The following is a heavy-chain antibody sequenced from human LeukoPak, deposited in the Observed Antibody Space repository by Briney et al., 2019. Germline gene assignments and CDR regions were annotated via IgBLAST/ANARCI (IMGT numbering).Heavy chain of an antibody. J-gene: IGHJ6*02. CDR2: ISSSGSTI. CDR1: GFTFSDYY. D-gene: IGHD2-2*01. CDR3: ARGSLIVVVPAAKLGLQGYYYGMDV. Sequence: GGSLRLSCAASGFTFSDYYMSWIRQAPGKGLEWVSYISSSGSTIYYADSVKGRFTISRDNAKNSLYLQMNSLRAEDTAVYYCARGSLIVVVPAAKLGLQGYYYGMDVWGQGTTVTVSS. V-gene: IGHV3-11*01.